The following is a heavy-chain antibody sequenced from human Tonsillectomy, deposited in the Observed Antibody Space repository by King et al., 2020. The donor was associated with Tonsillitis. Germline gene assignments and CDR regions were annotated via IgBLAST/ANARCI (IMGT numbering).Heavy chain of an antibody. CDR2: ISHDGSNI. V-gene: IGHV3-30-3*01. CDR3: ARAGFSSSWYAPYCDY. Sequence: VQLVESGGGVVQPGTSLRLSCAASGITFTTYAMHWVRQAPGKGLEWLAVISHDGSNIYYADSVKGRFTIYRDNSKNTLYLQMNSLRAEDTAVYYCARAGFSSSWYAPYCDYWGQGTLVTVPS. CDR1: GITFTTYA. J-gene: IGHJ4*02. D-gene: IGHD6-13*01.